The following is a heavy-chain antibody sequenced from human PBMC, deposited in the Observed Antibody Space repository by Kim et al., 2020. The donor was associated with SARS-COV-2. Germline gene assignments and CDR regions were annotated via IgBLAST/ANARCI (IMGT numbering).Heavy chain of an antibody. D-gene: IGHD2-15*01. J-gene: IGHJ4*02. Sequence: YYADSVKGRFTISRDNSKNTLYLQMNSLRAEDTAVYYCARALLVAATLDYWGQGTLVTVSS. CDR3: ARALLVAATLDY. V-gene: IGHV3-33*01.